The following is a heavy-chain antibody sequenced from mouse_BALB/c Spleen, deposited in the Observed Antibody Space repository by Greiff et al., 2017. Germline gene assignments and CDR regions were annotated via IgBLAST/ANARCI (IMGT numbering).Heavy chain of an antibody. Sequence: VQLKESGPELVKPGASVKISCKASGYSFTGYFMNWVKQSHGKSLEWIGRINPYNGDTFYNQKFKGKATLTVDKSSSTAHMELLSLTSEDSAVYYCGRDGNYEGYAMDYWGQGTSDTVSS. CDR1: GYSFTGYF. J-gene: IGHJ4*01. CDR3: GRDGNYEGYAMDY. V-gene: IGHV1-37*01. CDR2: INPYNGDT. D-gene: IGHD2-1*01.